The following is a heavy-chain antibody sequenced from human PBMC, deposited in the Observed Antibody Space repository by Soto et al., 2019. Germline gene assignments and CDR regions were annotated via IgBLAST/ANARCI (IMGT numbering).Heavy chain of an antibody. CDR1: GYTFTSYG. D-gene: IGHD3-3*01. CDR2: ISAYNGNT. V-gene: IGHV1-18*04. CDR3: AREGYYDFWSGSSLGYYYGMDV. Sequence: GASVKVSCKASGYTFTSYGISWVRQAPGQGLEWMGWISAYNGNTNYAQKLQGRVTMTTDTSTSTAYMELRSLRSDDTAAYYCAREGYYDFWSGSSLGYYYGMDVWGQGTTVTVSS. J-gene: IGHJ6*02.